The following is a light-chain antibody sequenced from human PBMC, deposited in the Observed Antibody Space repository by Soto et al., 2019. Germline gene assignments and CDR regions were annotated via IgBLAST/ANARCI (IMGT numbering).Light chain of an antibody. CDR1: QNIDSW. Sequence: DIQMTQSPSTLSASIGDRVTITCRASQNIDSWLAWYQQKPGKAPKLLIYKASSLQTGVPSRFSGSGSGTEFALTISSLQPDDFATYYCQHYNTYSRTFGQGTKVEVK. J-gene: IGKJ1*01. CDR3: QHYNTYSRT. CDR2: KAS. V-gene: IGKV1-5*03.